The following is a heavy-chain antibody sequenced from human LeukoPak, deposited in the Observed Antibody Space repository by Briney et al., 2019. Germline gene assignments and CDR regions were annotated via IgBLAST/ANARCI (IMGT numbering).Heavy chain of an antibody. Sequence: PETLSLTCTVSDGSMSPYYWSWIRQSPGKGLEWIAYIFYNGNTKYNPSLWSRVTISIDTSRNQFSLNLNSVTAADTAVYYCARGGYYYLDVWGKGTTVTVSS. CDR3: ARGGYYYLDV. CDR2: IFYNGNT. J-gene: IGHJ6*03. V-gene: IGHV4-59*01. CDR1: DGSMSPYY.